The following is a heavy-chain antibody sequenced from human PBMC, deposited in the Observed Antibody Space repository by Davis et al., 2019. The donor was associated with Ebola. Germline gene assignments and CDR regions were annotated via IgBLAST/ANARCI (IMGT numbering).Heavy chain of an antibody. V-gene: IGHV4-34*12. CDR3: ARESFSSGSYYTGYYYYGMDV. CDR2: VIDSGNS. Sequence: SETLSLTCAVYGGSFSGYYWSWVRQSPGKGLEWIGEVIDSGNSNYNPSLKGRVTISVDTSKNQFSLKLSSVTAADTAVYYCARESFSSGSYYTGYYYYGMDVWGQGTTVTVSS. D-gene: IGHD3-10*01. J-gene: IGHJ6*02. CDR1: GGSFSGYY.